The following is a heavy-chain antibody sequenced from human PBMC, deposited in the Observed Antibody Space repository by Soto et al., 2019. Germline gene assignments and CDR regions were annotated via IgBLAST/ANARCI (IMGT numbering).Heavy chain of an antibody. V-gene: IGHV3-48*01. CDR3: ARVPPEGWNPGRFDP. J-gene: IGHJ5*02. CDR1: GFTFSSYS. D-gene: IGHD1-1*01. Sequence: PGGSLRLSCAASGFTFSSYSMNWVRQAPGKGLEWVSYISSSSSTIYYADSVKGRFTISRDNAKNSLYLQMNSLRAEDTAVYYCARVPPEGWNPGRFDPWGQGTLVTVSS. CDR2: ISSSSSTI.